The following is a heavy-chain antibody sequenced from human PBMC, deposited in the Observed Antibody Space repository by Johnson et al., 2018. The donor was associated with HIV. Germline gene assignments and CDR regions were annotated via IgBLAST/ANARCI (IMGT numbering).Heavy chain of an antibody. CDR3: AKDVGNYWPDAFDI. V-gene: IGHV3-30*02. D-gene: IGHD3-22*01. CDR2: IRYDGSNK. CDR1: GFTFSSYG. J-gene: IGHJ3*02. Sequence: QMQLVESGGGLVQPGGSLRLSCAASGFTFSSYGMHWVRQAPGKGLEWVAFIRYDGSNKYYADSMRGRLTISRDNSKNTVYLQMNSLRTEDTAVYYCAKDVGNYWPDAFDIWGQGTLVTVSS.